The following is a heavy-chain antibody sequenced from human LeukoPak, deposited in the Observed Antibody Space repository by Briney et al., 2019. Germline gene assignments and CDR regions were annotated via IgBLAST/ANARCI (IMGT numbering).Heavy chain of an antibody. CDR1: GYTFTSYD. V-gene: IGHV1-8*01. D-gene: IGHD1-26*01. CDR3: ATESVGATREYYFDY. Sequence: ASVKVSCKASGYTFTSYDINWVRQATGQGLEWMGWMNPNSGNTGYAQKFQGRVTMTEDTSTDTAYMELSSLRSEDTAVYYCATESVGATREYYFDYWGQGTLVTVSS. J-gene: IGHJ4*02. CDR2: MNPNSGNT.